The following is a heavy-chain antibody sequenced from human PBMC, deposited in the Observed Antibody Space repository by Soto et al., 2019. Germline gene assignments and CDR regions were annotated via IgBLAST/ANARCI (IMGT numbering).Heavy chain of an antibody. CDR1: GFTFSSYA. D-gene: IGHD3-3*01. Sequence: GGSLRLSCAASGFTFSSYAMSWVRQAPGKGLEWVSAISGSGGSTYYADSVKGRFTISRDNSKNTLYLQMNSLRAEDTAVYYCAKDLWRGGRFLEWLPPSMDVWGQGTTVTVSS. J-gene: IGHJ6*02. CDR2: ISGSGGST. CDR3: AKDLWRGGRFLEWLPPSMDV. V-gene: IGHV3-23*01.